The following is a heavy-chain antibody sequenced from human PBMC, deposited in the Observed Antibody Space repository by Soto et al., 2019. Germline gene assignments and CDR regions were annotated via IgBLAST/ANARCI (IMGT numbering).Heavy chain of an antibody. CDR2: IIPILGIA. CDR1: GGTFSSDT. Sequence: SGKVSCKASGGTFSSDTISWVRQAPGQGLELMGRIIPILGIANXAQKFQGRVXITADKSASTSXMELSXLRSEDTAVYYCARDGYNSIDYWRQGTLVTVSS. CDR3: ARDGYNSIDY. D-gene: IGHD5-12*01. J-gene: IGHJ4*02. V-gene: IGHV1-69*04.